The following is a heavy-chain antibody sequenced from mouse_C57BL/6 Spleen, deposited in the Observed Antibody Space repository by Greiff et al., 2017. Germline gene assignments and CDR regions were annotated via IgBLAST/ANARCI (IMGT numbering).Heavy chain of an antibody. CDR2: IYPRSGNT. CDR3: ARSYGSSYLYYFDY. J-gene: IGHJ2*01. D-gene: IGHD1-1*01. V-gene: IGHV1-81*01. CDR1: GYTFTSSG. Sequence: QVQLQQSGAELARPGASVKLSCKASGYTFTSSGISWVKQRTGPGLAWIGEIYPRSGNTYYNEKFKGKATLTADKSSSTAYMELRSLTSEDSAVYFCARSYGSSYLYYFDYWGQGTTRTVSS.